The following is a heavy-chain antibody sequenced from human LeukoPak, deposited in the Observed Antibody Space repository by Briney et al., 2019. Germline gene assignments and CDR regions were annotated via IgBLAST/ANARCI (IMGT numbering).Heavy chain of an antibody. J-gene: IGHJ4*02. V-gene: IGHV3-48*02. CDR3: ARGLAYCGGDCYRALDY. CDR1: GFTFSSHT. Sequence: PGGSLRLSCAASGFTFSSHTMNWVRQAPGKGLEWVSYISSSSSRMYYADSVKGRFTISRGNAKDSLYLQMNSLRDEDTAVYYCARGLAYCGGDCYRALDYWGQGTLVTVSS. CDR2: ISSSSSRM. D-gene: IGHD2-21*02.